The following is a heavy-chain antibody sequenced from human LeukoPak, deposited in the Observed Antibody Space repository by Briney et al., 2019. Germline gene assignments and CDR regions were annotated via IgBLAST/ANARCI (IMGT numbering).Heavy chain of an antibody. D-gene: IGHD2-2*01. V-gene: IGHV1-18*01. J-gene: IGHJ6*03. CDR1: GYTFTSYG. Sequence: ASVKVSCKASGYTFTSYGISWVRQAPGQGLEWMGWISAYNGNTNYAQKLQGRVTMTTDTSTSTAYMELRSLRSDDTAVYYCARGGGEVVVVPGAPTVYMDVWGKGTTVTVSS. CDR2: ISAYNGNT. CDR3: ARGGGEVVVVPGAPTVYMDV.